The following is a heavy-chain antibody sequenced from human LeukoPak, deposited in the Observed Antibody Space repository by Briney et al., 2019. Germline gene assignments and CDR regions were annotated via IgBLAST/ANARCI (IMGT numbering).Heavy chain of an antibody. CDR3: ARRPTTVTTNWFDP. CDR1: GGSISSYY. D-gene: IGHD4-17*01. J-gene: IGHJ5*02. Sequence: SETLSLTCTVSGGSISSYYWSWIRQPPGKGLEWIGYIYYSGSTNYNPSLKSRVTISVDTSKNQFSLKLSSVTAADAAVYYCARRPTTVTTNWFDPWGQGTLVTVSS. V-gene: IGHV4-59*08. CDR2: IYYSGST.